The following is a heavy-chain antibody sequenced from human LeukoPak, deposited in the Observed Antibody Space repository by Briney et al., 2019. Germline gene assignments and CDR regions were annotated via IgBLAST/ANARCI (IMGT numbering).Heavy chain of an antibody. D-gene: IGHD6-19*01. CDR1: GFTLSNYW. V-gene: IGHV3-74*03. CDR3: AREVSSGWTHFHY. CDR2: INGDGSST. J-gene: IGHJ4*02. Sequence: GGSLRLSCAAAGFTLSNYWMYWVRQAPGKGLVWISRINGDGSSTTYADSVKGRFTISRENAKNTLYLQVNSLRAEDTAVYYCAREVSSGWTHFHYWGQGTLVTVSS.